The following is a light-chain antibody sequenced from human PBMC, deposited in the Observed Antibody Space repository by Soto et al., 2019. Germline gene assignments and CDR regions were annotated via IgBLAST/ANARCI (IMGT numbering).Light chain of an antibody. CDR1: RSVSSN. J-gene: IGKJ1*01. CDR3: QQYKNWPPWT. V-gene: IGKV3-15*01. CDR2: GAS. Sequence: ELVITQCPATLSVSPGERATLSCRASRSVSSNLAWYQQKPGQAPRLLIYGASTRATGIPARFSGSGCGTEFTLTTGSLQSEDFAVYDCQQYKNWPPWTFGQGTKVDIK.